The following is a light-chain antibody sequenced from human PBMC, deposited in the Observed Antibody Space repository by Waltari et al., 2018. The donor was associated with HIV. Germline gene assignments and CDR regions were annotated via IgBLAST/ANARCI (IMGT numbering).Light chain of an antibody. Sequence: QSAITPRASVAGSPGQSLTISCTGTSRAAACYKYVPWYQQHPDKVPKLLFFDVGSRPEGVSHLFSGSKSGNTASLIISGLQAEDEADYYCSSYAPPHALVFGGGTKLTVL. V-gene: IGLV2-14*03. J-gene: IGLJ3*02. CDR1: SRAAACYKY. CDR3: SSYAPPHALV. CDR2: DVG.